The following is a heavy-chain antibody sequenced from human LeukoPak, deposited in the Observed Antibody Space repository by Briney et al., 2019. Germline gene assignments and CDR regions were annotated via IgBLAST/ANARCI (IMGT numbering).Heavy chain of an antibody. Sequence: SETLSLTCTVSGGSISSYYWSWIRQPPEKGQEWIGFIYYSGSTNYNPSLKSRVTISVDTSKNQFSLKLSSVTAADTAVYYCARHSGSYPHYFDYWGQGTLVTVSS. CDR3: ARHSGSYPHYFDY. V-gene: IGHV4-59*08. J-gene: IGHJ4*02. CDR2: IYYSGST. D-gene: IGHD1-26*01. CDR1: GGSISSYY.